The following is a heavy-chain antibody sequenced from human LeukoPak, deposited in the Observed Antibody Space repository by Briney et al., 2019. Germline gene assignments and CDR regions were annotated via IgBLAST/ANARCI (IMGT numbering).Heavy chain of an antibody. CDR3: AREGVGATIDY. CDR2: INPSGGST. J-gene: IGHJ4*02. Sequence: ASVKVSCKASGYTFTNYYMHWVRQAPGQGLEWMGIINPSGGSTSYAQKFQGRVTMTRDTSTSTVYMELSSLRSEDTAVYCCAREGVGATIDYWGQGTLVTVSS. CDR1: GYTFTNYY. V-gene: IGHV1-46*01. D-gene: IGHD1-26*01.